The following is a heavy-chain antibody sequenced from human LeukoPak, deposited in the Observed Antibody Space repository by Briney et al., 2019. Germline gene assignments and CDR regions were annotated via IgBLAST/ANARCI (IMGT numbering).Heavy chain of an antibody. J-gene: IGHJ4*02. D-gene: IGHD3-10*01. CDR1: GDSISSGDYY. V-gene: IGHV4-34*01. CDR3: ARAWFGVRYFDY. CDR2: INHSGST. Sequence: SDTLSLTCTVSGDSISSGDYYWSWIRQPPVKGLEWIGEINHSGSTNYNPSLKSRVTISVDTSKNQFSLKLSSVTAADTAVYYCARAWFGVRYFDYWGQGTLVTVSS.